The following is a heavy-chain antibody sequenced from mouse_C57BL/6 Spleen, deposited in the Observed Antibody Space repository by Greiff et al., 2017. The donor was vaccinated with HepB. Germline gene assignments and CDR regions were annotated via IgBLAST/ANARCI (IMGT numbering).Heavy chain of an antibody. CDR3: ARDLGREGNFDY. Sequence: EVQGVESGGGLVKPGGSLKLSCAASGFTFSSYAMSWVRQTPEKRLEWVATISDGGSYTYYPDNVKGRFTISRDNAKNNLYLQMSHLKSEDTAMYYCARDLGREGNFDYWGQGTTLTVSS. CDR1: GFTFSSYA. CDR2: ISDGGSYT. D-gene: IGHD4-1*01. J-gene: IGHJ2*01. V-gene: IGHV5-4*01.